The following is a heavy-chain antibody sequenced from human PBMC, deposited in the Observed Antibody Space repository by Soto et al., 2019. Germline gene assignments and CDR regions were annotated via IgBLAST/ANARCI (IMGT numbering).Heavy chain of an antibody. J-gene: IGHJ6*03. D-gene: IGHD2-2*01. CDR3: AKAGYCSSATCATRYHYMDV. CDR1: GFTFSSYA. V-gene: IGHV3-23*01. Sequence: EVQLLESGGGLVQPGGSLRLSCAASGFTFSSYAMGWVRQAPGKGLEWVSAISGSGGSTYYADSVKGRFTISRDNSKNTLYLQMNSLRAEDTAVYYCAKAGYCSSATCATRYHYMDVWGKGTTVTVSS. CDR2: ISGSGGST.